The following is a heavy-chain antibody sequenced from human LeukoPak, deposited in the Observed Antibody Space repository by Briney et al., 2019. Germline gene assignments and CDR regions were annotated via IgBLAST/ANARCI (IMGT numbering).Heavy chain of an antibody. CDR2: IYYSGST. Sequence: SETLSLTCTFSGGSIRDDYWSWIRQPPGKGLEWIGNIYYSGSTKYNPSLKSRVTISIDTSRNQFSLKLTSVTAVDTAVYYCARVPHCSSNSCQAWFDPWGQGTLVTVSS. D-gene: IGHD2-2*01. CDR3: ARVPHCSSNSCQAWFDP. V-gene: IGHV4-59*01. CDR1: GGSIRDDY. J-gene: IGHJ5*02.